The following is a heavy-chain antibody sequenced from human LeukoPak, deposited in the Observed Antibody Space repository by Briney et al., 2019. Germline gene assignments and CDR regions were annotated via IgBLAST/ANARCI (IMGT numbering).Heavy chain of an antibody. CDR2: ISGTSNYR. CDR3: ARVSHRYHPRGNDY. V-gene: IGHV3-21*04. J-gene: IGHJ4*02. Sequence: PGGSLRLSCAASGFTFSSYWMSWVRQAPGKGLEWVSCISGTSNYRYYADSVKGRFTISRDNAKNSLYLQMNSLRAEDTAVYYCARVSHRYHPRGNDYWGQGTLVTVSS. CDR1: GFTFSSYW. D-gene: IGHD3-16*01.